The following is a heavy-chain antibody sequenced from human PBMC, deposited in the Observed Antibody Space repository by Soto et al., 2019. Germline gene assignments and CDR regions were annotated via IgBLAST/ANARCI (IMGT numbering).Heavy chain of an antibody. CDR1: GYTFTGYY. Sequence: ASVKVSCKASGYTFTGYYMHWVRQAPGQGLEWMGWINPNSGGTNYAQKFQGRVTMTRDTSISTAYMELSRLRSDDTAVYYCARDPPGSPSDLYYFDYWGQGTLVTGSS. CDR2: INPNSGGT. V-gene: IGHV1-2*02. CDR3: ARDPPGSPSDLYYFDY. J-gene: IGHJ4*02. D-gene: IGHD3-10*01.